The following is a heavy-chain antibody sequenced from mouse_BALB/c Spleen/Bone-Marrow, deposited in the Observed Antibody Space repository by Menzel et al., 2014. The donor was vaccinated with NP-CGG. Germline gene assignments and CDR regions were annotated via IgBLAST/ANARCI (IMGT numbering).Heavy chain of an antibody. CDR3: ARQDGYDGTWFAY. V-gene: IGHV5-9*02. D-gene: IGHD2-2*01. CDR2: ISSGGPYT. CDR1: GFPFSRYD. J-gene: IGHJ3*01. Sequence: EVMLVESGGGLVKPGGPLKLSCAASGFPFSRYDMSWVRQTPEKRLEWVATISSGGPYTYYPVSVKGRFTTSRDNARNTLYLQMSGLRSEDTALYYCARQDGYDGTWFAYWGQGTLVTVSA.